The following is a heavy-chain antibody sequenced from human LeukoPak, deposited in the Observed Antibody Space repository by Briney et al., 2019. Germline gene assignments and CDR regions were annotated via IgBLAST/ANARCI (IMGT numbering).Heavy chain of an antibody. D-gene: IGHD6-6*01. V-gene: IGHV4-4*02. CDR3: AREVAALNYFDF. J-gene: IGHJ4*02. CDR1: GGSIISTNW. CDR2: IYHTGST. Sequence: PSETLSLTCAVSGGSIISTNWWGWVRQPPGKGLEWIGEIYHTGSTSYNPSLKSRVTISVDKSKNQFSLKLSPVTAADTAVYYCAREVAALNYFDFWGQGTLVTVPS.